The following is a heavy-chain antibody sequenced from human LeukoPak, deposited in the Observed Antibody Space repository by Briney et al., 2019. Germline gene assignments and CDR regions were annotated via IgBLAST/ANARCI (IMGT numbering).Heavy chain of an antibody. CDR3: ATAYCSSTSCYFDWFDP. Sequence: ASVKVSCKASGYTFIDYYMHWVRQAPGQGLEWVGWINPNSGGTNYAQNFQGRVTMTRDTSITTAYMELSRLRSEDTAVYYCATAYCSSTSCYFDWFDPWGQGTLVTVSS. J-gene: IGHJ5*02. V-gene: IGHV1-2*02. CDR2: INPNSGGT. CDR1: GYTFIDYY. D-gene: IGHD2-2*01.